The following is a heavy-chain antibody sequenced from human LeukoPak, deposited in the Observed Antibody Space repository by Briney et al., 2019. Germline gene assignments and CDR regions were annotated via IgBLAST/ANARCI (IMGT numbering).Heavy chain of an antibody. J-gene: IGHJ4*02. CDR3: ARASLNYGDYYFDY. V-gene: IGHV1-2*02. Sequence: ASVKVSCKASGGTFSSYAISWVRQAPGQGLEWMGWINPNSGGTNYAQKFQGRVTMTRDTSISTAYMELSRLRSDDTAVYYCARASLNYGDYYFDYWGQGTLVTVSS. CDR1: GGTFSSYA. D-gene: IGHD4-17*01. CDR2: INPNSGGT.